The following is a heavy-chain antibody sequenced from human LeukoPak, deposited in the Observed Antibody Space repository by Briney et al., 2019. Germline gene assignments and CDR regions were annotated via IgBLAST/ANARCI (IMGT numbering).Heavy chain of an antibody. J-gene: IGHJ4*02. V-gene: IGHV3-23*01. CDR3: VGSHDFWSGSGY. D-gene: IGHD3-3*01. CDR1: GFTLSSYA. Sequence: GGSLRLSCAASGFTLSSYAMSWVRQTPGKGLEWVSSISGSGGSTYYADSVKGRFTISRDNSKNTLYLQMNSLRAEDTAVYYCVGSHDFWSGSGYWGQGTLVTVSS. CDR2: ISGSGGST.